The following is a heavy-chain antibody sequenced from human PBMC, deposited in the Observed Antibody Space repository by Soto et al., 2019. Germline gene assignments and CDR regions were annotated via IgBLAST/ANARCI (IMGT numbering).Heavy chain of an antibody. CDR1: GFTFSRYW. J-gene: IGHJ3*02. V-gene: IGHV3-74*01. Sequence: EVQLVESGGSLVQPGGSLRLSCAASGFTFSRYWIHWVRQAPGKGLVWVSRIDSDGSRAIYADSVKGRFTISRDNAKNTLDVQMISLGAEATAVYYWARRGDYHAYDTWGQGTMVTVSS. D-gene: IGHD2-21*02. CDR2: IDSDGSRA. CDR3: ARRGDYHAYDT.